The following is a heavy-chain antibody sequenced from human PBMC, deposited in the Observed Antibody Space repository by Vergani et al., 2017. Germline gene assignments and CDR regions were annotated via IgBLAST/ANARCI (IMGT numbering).Heavy chain of an antibody. V-gene: IGHV7-4-1*02. D-gene: IGHD6-13*01. CDR3: AREGGGTQALAAAGIGFYYYYGMDV. CDR1: GYTFTSYA. Sequence: QVQLVQSGSELKKTGASVKVSCKASGYTFTSYAMNWVRQAPGQGLEWMGWINTNTGNPTYAQGFTGRFVFSLDTAVSTAYLQISSLKAEDTAVYYCAREGGGTQALAAAGIGFYYYYGMDVWGQGTTVTVSS. J-gene: IGHJ6*02. CDR2: INTNTGNP.